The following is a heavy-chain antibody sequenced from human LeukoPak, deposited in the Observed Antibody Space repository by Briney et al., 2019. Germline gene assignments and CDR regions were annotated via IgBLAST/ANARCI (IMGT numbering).Heavy chain of an antibody. D-gene: IGHD3-16*01. CDR2: ISWNSGSI. Sequence: GRSLRLSCAASGFTFDDYAMHWVRQAPGKGLEWVSGISWNSGSIGYADSVKGRFTISRDNAKNSLYLQMNSLRAEDTAIYYFARDKGGERWFDPWGQGTLVTVSS. V-gene: IGHV3-9*01. CDR1: GFTFDDYA. CDR3: ARDKGGERWFDP. J-gene: IGHJ5*02.